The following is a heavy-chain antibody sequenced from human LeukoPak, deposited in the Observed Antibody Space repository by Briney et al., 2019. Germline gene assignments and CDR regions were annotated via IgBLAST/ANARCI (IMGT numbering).Heavy chain of an antibody. CDR2: IYYTGST. V-gene: IGHV4-39*01. CDR1: GGSISSSSYY. D-gene: IGHD4-23*01. J-gene: IGHJ6*03. CDR3: ARPHYGGNYGYYYYYMDV. Sequence: PSETLSLTCTVSGGSISSSSYYWGWIRQPPGKGLEWIGSIYYTGSTYYNPSLKSRVTMSVDTSKNQFSLKLSSVTAADTAVYYCARPHYGGNYGYYYYYMDVWGKGTTVTISS.